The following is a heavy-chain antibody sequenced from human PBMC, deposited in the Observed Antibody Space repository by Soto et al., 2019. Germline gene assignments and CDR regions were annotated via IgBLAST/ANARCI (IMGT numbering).Heavy chain of an antibody. Sequence: SETLSLTCAVSGYSISSGYYWGCIRQPPGKGLEWIGSIYHSGSTYYNPSLKSRVTISVDTSKNQFSLKLSSVTAADTAVYYCARDLGYYYDSSGYFGLRYYYYGMDVWGQGTTVTVSS. CDR1: GYSISSGYY. D-gene: IGHD3-22*01. V-gene: IGHV4-38-2*02. CDR2: IYHSGST. J-gene: IGHJ6*02. CDR3: ARDLGYYYDSSGYFGLRYYYYGMDV.